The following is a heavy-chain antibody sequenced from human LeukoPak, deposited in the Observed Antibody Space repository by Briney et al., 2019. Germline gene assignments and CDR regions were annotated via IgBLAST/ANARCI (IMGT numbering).Heavy chain of an antibody. CDR2: ISSSSSYI. V-gene: IGHV3-21*01. CDR1: GFTFSTYW. J-gene: IGHJ6*04. CDR3: ARDLILDV. Sequence: PGGSLRLSCAASGFTFSTYWMTWVRQAPGKGLEWVSSISSSSSYIYYADSVKGRFTISKDNAKNSLYLQMNSLRAEDTAVYYCARDLILDVWGKGTTVTVSS.